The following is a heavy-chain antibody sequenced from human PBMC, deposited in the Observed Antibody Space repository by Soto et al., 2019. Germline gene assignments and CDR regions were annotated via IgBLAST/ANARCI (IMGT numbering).Heavy chain of an antibody. CDR3: ARLGYDKATTLSYGMDV. Sequence: PSETLSLTCTVSGGSISSGGYYWSWIRQHPGKGLEWIGYIYNSGSTYYNPSLKSRVSISLDTSKNQFSLKLSSVTAADTAVYYCARLGYDKATTLSYGMDVWGQGTTVTVSS. V-gene: IGHV4-31*03. D-gene: IGHD5-12*01. J-gene: IGHJ6*02. CDR1: GGSISSGGYY. CDR2: IYNSGST.